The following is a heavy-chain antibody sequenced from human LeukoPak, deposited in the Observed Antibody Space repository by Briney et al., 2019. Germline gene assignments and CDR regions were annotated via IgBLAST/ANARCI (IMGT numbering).Heavy chain of an antibody. D-gene: IGHD2-2*02. V-gene: IGHV1-69*01. Sequence: SVKVSCKASGGTFSSYAISWVRQAPGQGLEWMGGIIPIFGAANYAQKFQGRVTITADESTSTAYMELSSLRSEDTAVYYCARARLYCSSTSCYTFDYWGQGTLVTVSS. CDR1: GGTFSSYA. CDR2: IIPIFGAA. CDR3: ARARLYCSSTSCYTFDY. J-gene: IGHJ4*02.